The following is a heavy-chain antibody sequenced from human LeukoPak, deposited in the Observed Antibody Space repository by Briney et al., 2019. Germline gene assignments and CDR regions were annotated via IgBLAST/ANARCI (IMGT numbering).Heavy chain of an antibody. Sequence: QPGGSLRLSCAASGFTFSNHGMNWVRQAPGKGLEWLSGVSPPGGGTYYADSVKGRFTISRDDSKNTLYLQMNSLRAEDTAVYYCAKDRVKAYYYDSSGPLDYWGQGTLVTVSS. V-gene: IGHV3-23*01. CDR3: AKDRVKAYYYDSSGPLDY. CDR1: GFTFSNHG. D-gene: IGHD3-22*01. J-gene: IGHJ4*02. CDR2: VSPPGGGT.